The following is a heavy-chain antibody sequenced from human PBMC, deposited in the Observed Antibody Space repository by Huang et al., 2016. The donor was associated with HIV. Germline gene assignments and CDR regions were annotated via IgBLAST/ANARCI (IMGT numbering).Heavy chain of an antibody. CDR1: GGGSSSYA. D-gene: IGHD5-12*01. V-gene: IGHV1-69*13. CDR2: IIPIFGTT. J-gene: IGHJ4*02. CDR3: ARSGPRWGLATIWTLVY. Sequence: QVQLVQSGAEVKKPGSSVKLSCQSSGGGSSSYAISWVRQARGQGLEWMGGIIPIFGTTDYAPSFQGRVTITADESTNTAYIELSSLEYDDTALYYCARSGPRWGLATIWTLVYWGQGTLVTVSS.